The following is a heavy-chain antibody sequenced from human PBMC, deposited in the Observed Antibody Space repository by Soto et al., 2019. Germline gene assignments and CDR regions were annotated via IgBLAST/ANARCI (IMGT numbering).Heavy chain of an antibody. CDR1: GITFRRTA. V-gene: IGHV1-58*01. J-gene: IGHJ6*02. D-gene: IGHD3-9*01. CDR3: ARAIDILTGYYDPYYYYGMDV. CDR2: VVVGTGST. Sequence: SVKVSCKASGITFRRTAVQWMRQARGQRLEWIGRVVVGTGSTTYAQIVQERIAITRDMSTNTAYMEMSGLRPEDTAVYYCARAIDILTGYYDPYYYYGMDVWGQGTTVTVSS.